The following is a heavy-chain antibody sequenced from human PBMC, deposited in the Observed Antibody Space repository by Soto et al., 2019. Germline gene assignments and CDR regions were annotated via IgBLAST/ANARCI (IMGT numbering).Heavy chain of an antibody. CDR2: ISHSGNT. CDR1: GGSISNGGYS. J-gene: IGHJ3*01. V-gene: IGHV4-30-2*01. Sequence: SETLSLTCAVSGGSISNGGYSWSWLRQPPGKGLEWIGFISHSGNTYYNPSLRNRVIISIDKSRNHFSLGLKSVTAADTAVYYCARTSYDILTGRLDAFDVWGQGTMVTVSS. CDR3: ARTSYDILTGRLDAFDV. D-gene: IGHD3-9*01.